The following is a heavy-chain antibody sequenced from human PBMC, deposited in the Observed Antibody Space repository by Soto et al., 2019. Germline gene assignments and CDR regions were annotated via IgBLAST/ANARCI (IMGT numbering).Heavy chain of an antibody. CDR1: GFTFSACG. D-gene: IGHD3-22*01. CDR3: AKDTYYHDSSGYYVFDY. J-gene: IGHJ4*02. V-gene: IGHV3-30*18. Sequence: GGSLRLSCVASGFTFSACGMHWVRQAPGKGLEWVAISSYGGSNKYYADSVKGRFTISRDNSENTVYLQMNSLRTEDTAVYYCAKDTYYHDSSGYYVFDYWGQGTLVTVSS. CDR2: SSYGGSNK.